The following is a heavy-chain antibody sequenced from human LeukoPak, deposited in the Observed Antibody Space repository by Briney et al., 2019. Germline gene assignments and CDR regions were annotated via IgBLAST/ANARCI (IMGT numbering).Heavy chain of an antibody. Sequence: GGSLRLSCAASGSTFSSFDTHWVRQPPGQGLEWVSTIGTASDTYYPGSVEGRFTLSRDNAKNSLYLQMNSLTAGDTAVYYCARGPPRGKYYYMDVWGKGTTVTVSS. CDR1: GSTFSSFD. CDR2: IGTASDT. D-gene: IGHD1-1*01. V-gene: IGHV3-13*01. J-gene: IGHJ6*03. CDR3: ARGPPRGKYYYMDV.